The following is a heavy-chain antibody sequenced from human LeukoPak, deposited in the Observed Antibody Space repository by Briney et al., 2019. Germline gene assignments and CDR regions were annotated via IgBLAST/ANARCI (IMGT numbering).Heavy chain of an antibody. CDR1: GFTFSSYA. CDR3: AKDSYGSSSIPYFFDY. Sequence: PGGSLRLSCAASGFTFSSYAMSWVRQAPGKGLEWVSGISGSGGSTYYADSVRGRFTISRDNSKNTLYLQMNSLRAEDTAVYYCAKDSYGSSSIPYFFDYWGQGTLVTVSS. D-gene: IGHD2-2*01. J-gene: IGHJ4*02. CDR2: ISGSGGST. V-gene: IGHV3-23*01.